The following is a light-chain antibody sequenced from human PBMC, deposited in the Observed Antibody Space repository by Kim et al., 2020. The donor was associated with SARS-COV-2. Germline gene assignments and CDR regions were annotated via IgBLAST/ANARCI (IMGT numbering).Light chain of an antibody. CDR3: SSFAGSNNFEI. J-gene: IGLJ1*01. Sequence: QSALTQPPSASGSPGQSVTISCTRTSSDVGGFNYVSWYQQLPGKAPKLLIYEVTQRPSGVPDRFSDSKSGNTASLTVSGLQADDEADYYCSSFAGSNNFEIFGTGTKVAVL. CDR2: EVT. V-gene: IGLV2-8*01. CDR1: SSDVGGFNY.